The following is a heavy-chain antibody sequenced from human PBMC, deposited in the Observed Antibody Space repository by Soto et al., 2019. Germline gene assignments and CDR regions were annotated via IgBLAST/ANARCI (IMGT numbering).Heavy chain of an antibody. CDR2: IYWDDDK. V-gene: IGHV2-5*02. CDR1: GFSLTTSGVG. D-gene: IGHD3-3*01. Sequence: QITLNESGPTVVKPAETLTLTCTFSGFSLTTSGVGVGWIRQSPGKAPEWLALIYWDDDKRYSASLKSRLTITKDTSKNQVFLTMASVDPADTATYYCAYRILRTVFGSVTTTALYFDFWGQGTPVVVSS. J-gene: IGHJ4*02. CDR3: AYRILRTVFGSVTTTALYFDF.